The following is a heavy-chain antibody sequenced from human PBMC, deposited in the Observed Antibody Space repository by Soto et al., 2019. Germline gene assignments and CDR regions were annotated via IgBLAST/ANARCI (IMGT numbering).Heavy chain of an antibody. CDR2: IVVGSGNT. CDR3: AADRLSGSYVATARYGMDV. V-gene: IGHV1-58*01. CDR1: GFTFTSSA. Sequence: SVKVSCKASGFTFTSSAVQWVRQARGQRLEWIGWIVVGSGNTNYAQKFQERVTITRDMSTSTAYMELSSLRSEDTAVYYCAADRLSGSYVATARYGMDVWGQGTTVTVSS. J-gene: IGHJ6*02. D-gene: IGHD1-26*01.